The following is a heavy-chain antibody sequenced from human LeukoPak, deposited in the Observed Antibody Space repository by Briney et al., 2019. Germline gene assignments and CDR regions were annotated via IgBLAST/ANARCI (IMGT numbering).Heavy chain of an antibody. J-gene: IGHJ4*02. CDR3: ARTSPTSHFDF. V-gene: IGHV3-74*01. D-gene: IGHD3-16*01. CDR1: GFTFTTYW. Sequence: GGSLRLSCVASGFTFTTYWMHWVRQAPGKGLVWVSRINGDGSNSNYADSVKGRFTISRDNARNTLYPQMNGLRAEDTALYYCARTSPTSHFDFWGQGTLVTVSS. CDR2: INGDGSNS.